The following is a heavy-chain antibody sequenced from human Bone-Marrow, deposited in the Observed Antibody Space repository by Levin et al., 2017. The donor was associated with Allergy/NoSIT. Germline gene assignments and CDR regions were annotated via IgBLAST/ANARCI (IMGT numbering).Heavy chain of an antibody. D-gene: IGHD6-19*01. CDR1: GFTFSSFE. CDR3: AGRQASGWYPSYFDY. CDR2: ISGFGSSI. J-gene: IGHJ4*02. Sequence: GGSLRLSCTASGFTFSSFEMSWVRQAPGKGLEWVAFISGFGSSIYYADSVKGRFTISRDNGKNSLSLQMNSVRAEDTALYYCAGRQASGWYPSYFDYWGQGTLLTVSS. V-gene: IGHV3-48*03.